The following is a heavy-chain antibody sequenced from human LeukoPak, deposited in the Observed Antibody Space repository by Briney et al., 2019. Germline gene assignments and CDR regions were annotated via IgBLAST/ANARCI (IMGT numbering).Heavy chain of an antibody. J-gene: IGHJ4*02. D-gene: IGHD3-10*01. Sequence: GGSLRLSCAASGFTFSSYWMHWVRQAPGKGLVWVSRITPDGSTTTYADSVKGRFAISRDNAKNTLFLQMNNLRAEDTALYYCTSDTFGEHDHWGQGTLVTVSS. CDR2: ITPDGSTT. CDR1: GFTFSSYW. V-gene: IGHV3-74*01. CDR3: TSDTFGEHDH.